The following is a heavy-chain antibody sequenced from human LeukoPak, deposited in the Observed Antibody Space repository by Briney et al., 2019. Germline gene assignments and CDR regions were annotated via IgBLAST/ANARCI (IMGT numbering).Heavy chain of an antibody. Sequence: GGSLRLSCAASGFTFSSYGMHWVRQAPGKGLEGVAFIHFDGSTKYSGDSVKGRFTVSRDNSKNTLYLQMNSLRPEDTAVYYCAKDQCTRTSCDGYPGHWGQGTLVTVSS. J-gene: IGHJ4*02. CDR2: IHFDGSTK. D-gene: IGHD2-2*01. CDR3: AKDQCTRTSCDGYPGH. V-gene: IGHV3-30*02. CDR1: GFTFSSYG.